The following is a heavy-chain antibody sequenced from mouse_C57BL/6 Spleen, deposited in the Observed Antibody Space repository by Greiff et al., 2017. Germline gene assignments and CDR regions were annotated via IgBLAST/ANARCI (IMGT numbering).Heavy chain of an antibody. Sequence: VQLQQPGAELVMPGASVKLSCKASGYTFTSYWMHWVKQRPGQGLEWIGEIDPSDSYTNYNQKFKGKSTLTVDKSSSTAYMQLSSLTSEDSAVYYGARGMGRGYFDYWGQGTTLTGSS. D-gene: IGHD4-1*01. J-gene: IGHJ2*01. V-gene: IGHV1-69*01. CDR1: GYTFTSYW. CDR3: ARGMGRGYFDY. CDR2: IDPSDSYT.